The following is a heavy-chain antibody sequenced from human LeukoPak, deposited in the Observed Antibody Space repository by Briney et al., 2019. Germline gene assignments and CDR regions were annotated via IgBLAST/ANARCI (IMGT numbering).Heavy chain of an antibody. V-gene: IGHV4-34*01. D-gene: IGHD1-1*01. CDR2: IIHSGST. CDR3: ARGGGVQLERRYYYGMDV. CDR1: GGSFSGYY. Sequence: SETLSLTCAVYGGSFSGYYWSWIRHPPGKGLEWIGEIIHSGSTNYNPSLKSRVTISVDTSKNQFSLKLSSVTAADTAVYYCARGGGVQLERRYYYGMDVWGKGTTVTVSS. J-gene: IGHJ6*04.